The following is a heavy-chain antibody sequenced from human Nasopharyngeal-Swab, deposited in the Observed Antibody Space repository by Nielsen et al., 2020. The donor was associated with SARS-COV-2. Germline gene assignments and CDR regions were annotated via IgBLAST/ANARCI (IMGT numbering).Heavy chain of an antibody. CDR3: ARDGRSSWYFDL. V-gene: IGHV4-59*01. CDR1: GGSISSYY. Sequence: SETLSLTCTVSGGSISSYYWIWIRQLPGKGLEWIGYIYYSGSTNYDPSLKSRVTISVDTSKNQFSLKLSSVTAADTAIYYCARDGRSSWYFDLWGRGTLVTVSS. J-gene: IGHJ2*01. CDR2: IYYSGST.